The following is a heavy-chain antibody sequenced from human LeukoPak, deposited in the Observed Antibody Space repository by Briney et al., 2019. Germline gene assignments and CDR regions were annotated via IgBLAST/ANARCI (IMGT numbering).Heavy chain of an antibody. CDR2: TYYRSKWYD. CDR1: GDSVSSNSAA. CDR3: AREGTSASPNWFDP. Sequence: SQTLSLTCAISGDSVSSNSAAWNWIRQSPSRGLEWLGRTYYRSKWYDDYAVSVRSRITINPDTSKNQFSLQLNSVTPEDTAVYYCAREGTSASPNWFDPWGQGTLVTVSS. D-gene: IGHD1-26*01. V-gene: IGHV6-1*01. J-gene: IGHJ5*02.